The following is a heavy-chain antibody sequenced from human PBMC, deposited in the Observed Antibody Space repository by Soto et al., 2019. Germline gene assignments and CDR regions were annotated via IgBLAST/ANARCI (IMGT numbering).Heavy chain of an antibody. J-gene: IGHJ6*02. CDR2: INPNSGGT. CDR3: ARDLVVPAASYYYYYGMDV. D-gene: IGHD2-2*01. V-gene: IGHV1-2*02. CDR1: GYTFTGYY. Sequence: ASVKVSCKASGYTFTGYYMHWVRQAPGQGLEWMGWINPNSGGTNYAQKFQGRVTMTRDTSISTAYMELSRLRSDDTAVYYCARDLVVPAASYYYYYGMDVWGQETTVTVSS.